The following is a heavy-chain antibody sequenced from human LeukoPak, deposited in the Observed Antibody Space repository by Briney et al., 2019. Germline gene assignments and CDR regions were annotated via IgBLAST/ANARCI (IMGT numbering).Heavy chain of an antibody. Sequence: SGGSLRLSCAASGFTFSSSAMSWVRQAPGKGLEWVSAISNNGGYTYYADSVQGRFTISRDNSKNTLYLQMNSLRAEDTAVYYCAREYSSGWYEGAEGLDYWGQGTLVTVSS. V-gene: IGHV3-23*01. CDR2: ISNNGGYT. J-gene: IGHJ4*02. CDR1: GFTFSSSA. CDR3: AREYSSGWYEGAEGLDY. D-gene: IGHD6-19*01.